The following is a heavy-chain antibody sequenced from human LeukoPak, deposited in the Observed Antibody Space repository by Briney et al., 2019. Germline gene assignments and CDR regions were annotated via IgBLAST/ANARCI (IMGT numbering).Heavy chain of an antibody. J-gene: IGHJ4*02. V-gene: IGHV3-7*04. CDR1: GFTFSTSW. CDR2: INQDEGHK. CDR3: VRGVEY. Sequence: PGGSLRLSCEVSGFTFSTSWMSWVRQAPGQGLEWVANINQDEGHKDYVDSVKGRFTVSRDKAKNSLYLQMNRLRVDDTAMYFCVRGVEYWGQGTPVTVSS.